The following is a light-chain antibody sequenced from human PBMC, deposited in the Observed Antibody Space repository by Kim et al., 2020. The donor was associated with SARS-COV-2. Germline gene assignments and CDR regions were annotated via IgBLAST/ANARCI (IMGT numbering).Light chain of an antibody. J-gene: IGKJ4*01. CDR1: RNISKS. Sequence: DIQMTQSPSSLSASVGDKVTITCRASRNISKSLNWYQQKAGKAPRLLIWAAATMESGVPSRFSGSGSGTDFTLTITNLQSEDFATYYCQESYRIPLTFGGGTKLEIK. V-gene: IGKV1-39*01. CDR3: QESYRIPLT. CDR2: AAA.